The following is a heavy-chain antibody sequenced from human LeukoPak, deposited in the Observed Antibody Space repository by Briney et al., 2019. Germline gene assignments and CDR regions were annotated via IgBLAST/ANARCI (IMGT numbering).Heavy chain of an antibody. CDR3: AELGITMIGGV. CDR1: GFTVSSNY. V-gene: IGHV3-13*01. CDR2: IGTAGEI. Sequence: PGGSLRLSCAASGFTVSSNYMTWVRQATGKGLEWVSGIGTAGEIYYPGSVKGRFTISRENAKNSLYLQMNSLRAGDTAVYYCAELGITMIGGVWGKGTTVTISS. J-gene: IGHJ6*04. D-gene: IGHD3-10*02.